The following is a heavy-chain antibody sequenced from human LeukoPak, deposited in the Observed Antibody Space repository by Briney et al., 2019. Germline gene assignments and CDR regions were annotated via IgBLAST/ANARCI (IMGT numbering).Heavy chain of an antibody. CDR2: IRYDGSNK. D-gene: IGHD3-10*01. V-gene: IGHV3-30*02. J-gene: IGHJ4*02. CDR3: ARDQLAGSGSYYGY. Sequence: GGSLRLSCAASGFTFSSYGMHWVRQAPGKGLEWVAFIRYDGSNKYYADSVKGRFTISRDNSKNTLYLQMNSLRAEDTAVYYRARDQLAGSGSYYGYWGQGTLVTVSS. CDR1: GFTFSSYG.